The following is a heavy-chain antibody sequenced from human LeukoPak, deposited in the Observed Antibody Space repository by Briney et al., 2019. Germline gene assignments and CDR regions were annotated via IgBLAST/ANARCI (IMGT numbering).Heavy chain of an antibody. V-gene: IGHV4-59*01. CDR3: ARGVVAAAGRTFDF. CDR1: GGSTSSYF. Sequence: SETLSLTCNVSGGSTSSYFWTWIRQPPGKGLEWIAYIYYSGSTKYNPSLRSRVTISLDTSKNQFSLKLSSVTAADTAIYYCARGVVAAAGRTFDFWGQGTLVTVSS. CDR2: IYYSGST. J-gene: IGHJ4*02. D-gene: IGHD6-13*01.